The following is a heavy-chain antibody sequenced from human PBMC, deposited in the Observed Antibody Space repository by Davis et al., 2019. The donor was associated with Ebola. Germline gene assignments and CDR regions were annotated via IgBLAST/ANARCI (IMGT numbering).Heavy chain of an antibody. V-gene: IGHV1-18*01. CDR2: ISAYNGNT. Sequence: ASVKVSCKASGYTFTSYGIGWVRQAPGQGLEWMGWISAYNGNTNYAQKLQGRVTMTTDTSTSTAYMELRSLRSEDTAVYYCARDQLRDFYYYGSGSYTETDYWGQGTLVTVSS. D-gene: IGHD3-10*01. CDR1: GYTFTSYG. CDR3: ARDQLRDFYYYGSGSYTETDY. J-gene: IGHJ4*02.